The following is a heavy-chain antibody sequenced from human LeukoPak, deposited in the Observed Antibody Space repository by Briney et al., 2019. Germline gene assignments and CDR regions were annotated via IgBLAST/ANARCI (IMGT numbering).Heavy chain of an antibody. V-gene: IGHV4-61*02. D-gene: IGHD3-3*01. CDR1: GGSISSGSYY. CDR3: ARELTIFGVVTNDY. Sequence: PSETLSLTCTVSGGSISSGSYYWSWIRQPAGKGLEWTGRIYTSGSTNYNPSLKSRVTISVDTSKNQFSLKLSSVTAADTAVYYCARELTIFGVVTNDYWGQGTLVTVSS. CDR2: IYTSGST. J-gene: IGHJ4*02.